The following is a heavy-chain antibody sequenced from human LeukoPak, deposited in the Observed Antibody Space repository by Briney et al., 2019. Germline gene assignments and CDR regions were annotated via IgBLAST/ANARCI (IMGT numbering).Heavy chain of an antibody. V-gene: IGHV1-2*02. CDR1: GYSFTDYY. CDR3: ARADRLDGGPYLIGP. D-gene: IGHD2-21*01. Sequence: ASVKVSCKTSGYSFTDYYMHWVRQAPGQGLEWMGWINPNNGGTSSAQKFQGRVNMTRDTSITTVYMELSWLTSDDTAIYYCARADRLDGGPYLIGPWGQGTLVTVSS. CDR2: INPNNGGT. J-gene: IGHJ5*02.